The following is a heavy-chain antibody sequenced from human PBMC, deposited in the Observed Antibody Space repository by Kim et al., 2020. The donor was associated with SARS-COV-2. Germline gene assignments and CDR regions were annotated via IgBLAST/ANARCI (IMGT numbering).Heavy chain of an antibody. CDR3: ARDRGVSYNWNHADYAFDI. CDR1: GFTFSSYS. Sequence: GGSLRLSCAASGFTFSSYSMNWVRQAPGKGLEWVSYISSSSSTIYYADSVKGRFTISRDNAKNSLYLQMNSLRDEDTAVYYWARDRGVSYNWNHADYAFDIWGQGTMVTVSS. J-gene: IGHJ3*02. V-gene: IGHV3-48*02. D-gene: IGHD1-20*01. CDR2: ISSSSSTI.